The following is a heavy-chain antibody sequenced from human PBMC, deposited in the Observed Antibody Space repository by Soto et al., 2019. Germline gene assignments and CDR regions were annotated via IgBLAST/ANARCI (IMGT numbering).Heavy chain of an antibody. D-gene: IGHD6-19*01. CDR1: GFTFSSYA. CDR3: ARDRYSSGRGYYYYYYGMDV. J-gene: IGHJ6*02. V-gene: IGHV3-30-3*01. CDR2: ISYDGSNK. Sequence: QVQLVESGGGVVQPGRSLRLSCAASGFTFSSYAMHWVRQAPGKGLEWVAVISYDGSNKYYADSVKGRFTISRDNSKNPLYLQMNSLRAEDTAVYYCARDRYSSGRGYYYYYYGMDVWGQGTTVTVSS.